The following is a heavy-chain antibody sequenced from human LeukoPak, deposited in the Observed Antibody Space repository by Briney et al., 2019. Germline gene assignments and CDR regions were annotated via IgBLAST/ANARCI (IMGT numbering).Heavy chain of an antibody. CDR1: GYTFTGYY. CDR3: ARGDIVVVPAAIHWFDP. CDR2: INPNSGGT. Sequence: ASVKVSCKASGYTFTGYYMHWVRQAPGQGLEWMGWINPNSGGTNYAQKFQGRVTMTRVTSISTAYMELSRLRSDDTAVYYCARGDIVVVPAAIHWFDPWGQGTLVTVSS. V-gene: IGHV1-2*02. J-gene: IGHJ5*02. D-gene: IGHD2-2*01.